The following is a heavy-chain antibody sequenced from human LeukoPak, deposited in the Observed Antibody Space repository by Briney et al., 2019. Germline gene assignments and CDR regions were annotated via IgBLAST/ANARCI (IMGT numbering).Heavy chain of an antibody. CDR2: IYTSGST. CDR1: GGSMSSYY. CDR3: ATEPAADYDASGRLDY. J-gene: IGHJ4*02. V-gene: IGHV4-4*07. D-gene: IGHD3-22*01. Sequence: SETLSLTCTVSGGSMSSYYWSWIRQPAGKALEWIGRIYTSGSTNYNPSLKSRVTMSLDTSKNQFSLNLNSLTAADTAVYYCATEPAADYDASGRLDYWGRGILVTVSS.